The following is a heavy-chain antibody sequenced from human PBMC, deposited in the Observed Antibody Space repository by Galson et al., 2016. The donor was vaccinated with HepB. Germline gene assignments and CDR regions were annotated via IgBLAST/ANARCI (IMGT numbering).Heavy chain of an antibody. CDR2: ISYDGSNK. J-gene: IGHJ4*02. V-gene: IGHV3-30*04. CDR1: GFTFSNYA. Sequence: SLRLSCAASGFTFSNYAMHWVRQAPGKGLEWVAVISYDGSNKYYADSVKGRFTISRDNSKNTLYLQMNSLRPEDTAVYYCARGNRGLRYLLGNFDYWGQGTLVTVSS. D-gene: IGHD3-9*01. CDR3: ARGNRGLRYLLGNFDY.